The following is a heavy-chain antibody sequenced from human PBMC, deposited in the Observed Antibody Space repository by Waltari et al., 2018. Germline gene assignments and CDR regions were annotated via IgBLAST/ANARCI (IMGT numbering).Heavy chain of an antibody. CDR3: ASLRHDYGDYRDYYYYMDV. D-gene: IGHD4-17*01. V-gene: IGHV1-69*12. Sequence: QVQLVQPGAEVKQPGSSVKVSCKASGRTFSSYSISRVRQASGPGLGGTGGIIPIFGTANYAQKFQGRVTITANESTSTAYMELSSLRSEDTAVYYCASLRHDYGDYRDYYYYMDVWGKGTTVTISS. CDR1: GRTFSSYS. CDR2: IIPIFGTA. J-gene: IGHJ6*03.